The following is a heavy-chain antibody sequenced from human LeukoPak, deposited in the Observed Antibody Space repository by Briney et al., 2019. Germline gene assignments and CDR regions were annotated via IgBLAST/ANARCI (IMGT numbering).Heavy chain of an antibody. V-gene: IGHV3-20*04. CDR3: ARDSVVGVATWDY. CDR1: AFNFDDYG. CDR2: INLNGGSI. Sequence: GGSLRLSCAASAFNFDDYGMSWVRHVPGKGLEWVSGINLNGGSIGYADSVKGQFTISRDNAKNSLYLQMNSLRVEDTAFYYCARDSVVGVATWDYWGQGTLVTVSS. J-gene: IGHJ4*02. D-gene: IGHD2-15*01.